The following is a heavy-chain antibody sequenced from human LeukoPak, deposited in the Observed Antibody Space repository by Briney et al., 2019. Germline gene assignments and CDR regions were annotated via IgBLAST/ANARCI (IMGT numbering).Heavy chain of an antibody. J-gene: IGHJ4*02. Sequence: GGSLRLSCAASGFTFDDYAMHWVRQAPGKGLEWVSGISWNSGSIGYADSVKGRFTISRDNAKNSLYLQMNSLRAEDTALYYCAKEGGSFYADYWGQGTLVTVSS. CDR3: AKEGGSFYADY. CDR1: GFTFDDYA. D-gene: IGHD1-26*01. V-gene: IGHV3-9*01. CDR2: ISWNSGSI.